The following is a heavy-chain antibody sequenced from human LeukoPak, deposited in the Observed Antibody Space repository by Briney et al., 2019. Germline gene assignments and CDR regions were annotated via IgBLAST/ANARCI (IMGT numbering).Heavy chain of an antibody. V-gene: IGHV3-20*04. CDR1: GYTFGDYG. Sequence: GGSLRLPCAASGYTFGDYGTSWVRQVPGKGLEWVSGTNRRGDITGYADSVRGRFTISRDNAKNTLYLQMNSLRAEDTAVYYCARAYYDFWSGYPLDAFDIWGQGTLVTVSA. D-gene: IGHD3-3*01. CDR2: TNRRGDIT. J-gene: IGHJ3*02. CDR3: ARAYYDFWSGYPLDAFDI.